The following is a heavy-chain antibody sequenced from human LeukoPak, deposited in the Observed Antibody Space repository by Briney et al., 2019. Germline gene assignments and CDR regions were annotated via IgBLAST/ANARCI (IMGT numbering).Heavy chain of an antibody. CDR1: GYSFTSHW. J-gene: IGHJ5*02. CDR2: IYPGDSDT. D-gene: IGHD6-13*01. CDR3: ARQHSSSPSWFDP. Sequence: GESLKISCKGSGYSFTSHWIGWVRQMPGKGLEWMGIIYPGDSDTRYSPSFQGQVTISADKSISTAYLQWSSLKASDTAMYYCARQHSSSPSWFDPWGQGTLVTVSS. V-gene: IGHV5-51*01.